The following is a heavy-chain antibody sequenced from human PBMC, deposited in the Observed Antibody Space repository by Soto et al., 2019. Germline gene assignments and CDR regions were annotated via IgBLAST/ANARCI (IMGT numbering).Heavy chain of an antibody. Sequence: SETLSLTCTVSGGSISSGDYYWSWIRQPPGKGLEWIGYIYYSGSTYYNPSLKSRVTISVDTSKNQFSLKLSSVTAADTAVYYCAREKTHYYYDSSGWADRYYYYGMDVWGQGTTVTVSS. D-gene: IGHD3-22*01. CDR2: IYYSGST. V-gene: IGHV4-30-4*01. CDR1: GGSISSGDYY. CDR3: AREKTHYYYDSSGWADRYYYYGMDV. J-gene: IGHJ6*02.